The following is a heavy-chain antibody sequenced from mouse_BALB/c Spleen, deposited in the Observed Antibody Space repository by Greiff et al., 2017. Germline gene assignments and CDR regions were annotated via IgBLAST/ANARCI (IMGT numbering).Heavy chain of an antibody. CDR3: CYYGSSAWFAY. CDR2: IDPENGDT. CDR1: GFNIKDYY. V-gene: IGHV14-4*02. Sequence: EVKLMESGAELVRSGASVKLSCTASGFNIKDYYMHWVKQRPEQGLEWIGWIDPENGDTEYAPKFQGKATMTANTSSNTAYLQLSSLTSEDTAVYYCCYYGSSAWFAYWGQGTLVTVSA. J-gene: IGHJ3*01. D-gene: IGHD1-1*01.